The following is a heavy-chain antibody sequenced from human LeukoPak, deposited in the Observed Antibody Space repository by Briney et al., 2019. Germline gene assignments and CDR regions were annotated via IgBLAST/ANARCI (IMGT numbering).Heavy chain of an antibody. CDR3: ARDSDGFDY. D-gene: IGHD1-26*01. CDR1: GVSISSYY. J-gene: IGHJ4*02. CDR2: VYTSGSA. Sequence: SETLSLTCSVSGVSISSYYWCWIRQPPGKGLEWIGRVYTSGSASYNPSLKSRVTMSVDTSKKQFSLKLSSVTAADTAVYYCARDSDGFDYWGQGTLVTVSS. V-gene: IGHV4-4*07.